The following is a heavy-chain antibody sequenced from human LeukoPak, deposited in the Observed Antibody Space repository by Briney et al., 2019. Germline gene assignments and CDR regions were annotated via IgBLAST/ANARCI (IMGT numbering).Heavy chain of an antibody. D-gene: IGHD3-22*01. Sequence: SETLSLTCTVSGGSISGGGYYWSWIRQHPGKGLEWIGNIYPSGSTYYNPSLKSRVTISVDRSKNQFSLKLSSVTAADTAVYYCAGDGSSGYYWFDCWGQGTLVTVSS. CDR1: GGSISGGGYY. CDR3: AGDGSSGYYWFDC. V-gene: IGHV4-31*03. CDR2: IYPSGST. J-gene: IGHJ4*02.